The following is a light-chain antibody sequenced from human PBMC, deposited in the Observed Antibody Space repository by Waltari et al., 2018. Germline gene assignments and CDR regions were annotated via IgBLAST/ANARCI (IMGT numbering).Light chain of an antibody. J-gene: IGKJ4*01. Sequence: DIQMTQSPSTLSASLGDRVTITCRASQSISYYLAWYQHKPGKAPKLLISKASILESGVPSRFSGSGAGTEFTLTISSLQPDDLATYYCLQAQRFPLTFGGGTTVEIK. CDR2: KAS. CDR3: LQAQRFPLT. V-gene: IGKV1-5*03. CDR1: QSISYY.